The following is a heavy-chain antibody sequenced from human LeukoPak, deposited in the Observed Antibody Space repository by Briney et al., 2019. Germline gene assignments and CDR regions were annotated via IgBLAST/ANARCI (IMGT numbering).Heavy chain of an antibody. D-gene: IGHD3-10*01. CDR1: GYTFTSYY. V-gene: IGHV1-46*01. J-gene: IGHJ4*02. Sequence: ASVKVSCKAAGYTFTSYYMHWVRQAPGQGLQWMGIINPSGGSTNYAQKFQGRVTMTRATDTSTVYMELSSLRSEDTAVYYCARAASSSGRRLDYWGQGTLVTVSS. CDR2: INPSGGST. CDR3: ARAASSSGRRLDY.